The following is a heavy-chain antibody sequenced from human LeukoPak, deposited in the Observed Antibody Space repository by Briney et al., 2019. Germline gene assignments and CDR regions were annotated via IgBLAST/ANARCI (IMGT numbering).Heavy chain of an antibody. J-gene: IGHJ5*02. CDR2: INHSGST. CDR3: ARHVSTTTGAPIGWFDP. CDR1: GGSFSGYY. Sequence: PSETLSLTCAVYGGSFSGYYWSWIRQPPGKGLEWIGEINHSGSTNYNPSLKSRVTISVDTSKNQFSLKLTSVTAADTAVYYCARHVSTTTGAPIGWFDPWGQGTLVTVSS. D-gene: IGHD1-26*01. V-gene: IGHV4-34*01.